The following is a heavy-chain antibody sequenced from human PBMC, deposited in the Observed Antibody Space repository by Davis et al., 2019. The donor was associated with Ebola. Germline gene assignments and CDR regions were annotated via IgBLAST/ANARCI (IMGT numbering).Heavy chain of an antibody. V-gene: IGHV1-69*04. CDR1: GGTFSSYA. J-gene: IGHJ4*02. Sequence: SVKVSCKASGGTFSSYAISWVRQAPGQGLEWMGRIIPILGIANYAQKFQGRVTITADKSTSTAYMELSSLRSEDTAVYYCARDRMSGSYLDYWGQGTLVTVSS. CDR2: IIPILGIA. D-gene: IGHD1-26*01. CDR3: ARDRMSGSYLDY.